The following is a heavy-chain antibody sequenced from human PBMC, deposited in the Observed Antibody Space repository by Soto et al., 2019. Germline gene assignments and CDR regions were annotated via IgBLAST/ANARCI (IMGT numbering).Heavy chain of an antibody. Sequence: RASVKVSCKVSGYTLTELSMHWVRQAPGKGLEWMGGFDSEDGETIYAQKFQGRVTITMDTSASTAYMELSSLSSEDTAVYYCARGIAPYYFDYWGQGTLVTVSS. CDR3: ARGIAPYYFDY. CDR1: GYTLTELS. V-gene: IGHV1-24*01. J-gene: IGHJ4*02. CDR2: FDSEDGET. D-gene: IGHD6-13*01.